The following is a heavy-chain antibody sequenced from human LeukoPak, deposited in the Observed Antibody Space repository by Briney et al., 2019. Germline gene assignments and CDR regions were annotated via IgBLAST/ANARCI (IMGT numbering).Heavy chain of an antibody. CDR2: IHEDGSEK. CDR3: ARTLRLNTPRAFDV. CDR1: GFTFSSYW. V-gene: IGHV3-7*05. Sequence: GESLKISCVVSGFTFSSYWMNWVRQAPGKGLEWVANIHEDGSEKYYVDSLKGRFTISRDNAENSLYLQMNSLRAEDTAVYYCARTLRLNTPRAFDVWGQGTMVTVSS. J-gene: IGHJ3*01. D-gene: IGHD3-3*01.